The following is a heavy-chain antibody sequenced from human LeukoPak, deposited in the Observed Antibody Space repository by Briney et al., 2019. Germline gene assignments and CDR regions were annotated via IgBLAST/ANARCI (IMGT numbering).Heavy chain of an antibody. CDR1: GFTFSGYW. Sequence: GGSLRLSCAASGFTFSGYWMSWVRQAPGKGLEWVANIKQDGSEKYYVDSVKGRFTISRDNAKNSLYLQMNSLRAEDTAVYYCARRRYSGSSQHFDYWGQGTLVTVSS. CDR3: ARRRYSGSSQHFDY. J-gene: IGHJ4*02. CDR2: IKQDGSEK. D-gene: IGHD1-26*01. V-gene: IGHV3-7*01.